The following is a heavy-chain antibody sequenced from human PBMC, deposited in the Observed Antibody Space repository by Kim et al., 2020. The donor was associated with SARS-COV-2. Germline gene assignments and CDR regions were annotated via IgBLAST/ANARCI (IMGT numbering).Heavy chain of an antibody. CDR1: GYSFTSYW. CDR2: IYPGDSDT. D-gene: IGHD3-22*01. Sequence: GESLKISCKGSGYSFTSYWIGWVRQMPGKGLEMMGIIYPGDSDTRYSTSFQGQVTISADKSISTAYLQWSSLKASDTAMYYCARRNYYDSSGERGGSWYFDLWGRGTLVTVSS. J-gene: IGHJ2*01. V-gene: IGHV5-51*01. CDR3: ARRNYYDSSGERGGSWYFDL.